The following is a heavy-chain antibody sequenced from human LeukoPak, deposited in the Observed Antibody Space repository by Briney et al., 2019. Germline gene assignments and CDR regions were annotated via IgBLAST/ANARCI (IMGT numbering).Heavy chain of an antibody. CDR3: ARDLSSSWSPGV. CDR1: GFTFSNYG. J-gene: IGHJ3*01. V-gene: IGHV3-33*01. Sequence: GGSLRLSCITSGFTFSNYGFHWVRQAPGKGLEWTAAIWYDGSNQYYPDSVKGRFTISRDNSKNTIYLQVNSLRIEDTAMYYCARDLSSSWSPGVWGQGTMVSVSS. D-gene: IGHD6-13*01. CDR2: IWYDGSNQ.